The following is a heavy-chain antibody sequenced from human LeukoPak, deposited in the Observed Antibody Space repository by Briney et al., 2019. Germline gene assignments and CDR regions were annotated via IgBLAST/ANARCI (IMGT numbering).Heavy chain of an antibody. Sequence: GGSLRLSCAASGFTFSNDWMHWVRRAPGKGLVWVSRINTDGSTTTYADSVKGRFTISRDNAKNTLYLQMNSLRVEDTAVYYCARGRGGSYHYWGQGTLVTVSS. J-gene: IGHJ4*02. CDR3: ARGRGGSYHY. V-gene: IGHV3-74*01. CDR1: GFTFSNDW. D-gene: IGHD1-26*01. CDR2: INTDGSTT.